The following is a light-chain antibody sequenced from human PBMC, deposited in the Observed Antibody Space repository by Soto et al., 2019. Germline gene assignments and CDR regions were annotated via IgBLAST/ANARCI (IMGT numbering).Light chain of an antibody. V-gene: IGKV1-5*03. CDR3: QQYNSYPLT. Sequence: DIQMTQSPSTLSASVGDRVTITCRASQSIRNWLAWYQQNPGKAPKLLIYKASSLESGVPSRFSGSGSGTEFTLTISSLQPDDFASYYCQQYNSYPLTFGGGTKVEIK. CDR1: QSIRNW. J-gene: IGKJ4*01. CDR2: KAS.